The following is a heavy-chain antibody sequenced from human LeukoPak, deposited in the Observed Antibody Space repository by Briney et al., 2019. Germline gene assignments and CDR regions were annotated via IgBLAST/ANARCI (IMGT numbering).Heavy chain of an antibody. J-gene: IGHJ3*02. V-gene: IGHV3-48*02. D-gene: IGHD6-6*01. CDR1: GFTFSSYS. Sequence: GGSLRLSCAASGFTFSSYSMNWVRQAPGKGLEWVSYISNSAMYYADSVRGRFTISRDSAENSLYLQMNSLRDEDTAVYYCARDSSYAFDIWGQGTLVTVSS. CDR3: ARDSSYAFDI. CDR2: ISNSAM.